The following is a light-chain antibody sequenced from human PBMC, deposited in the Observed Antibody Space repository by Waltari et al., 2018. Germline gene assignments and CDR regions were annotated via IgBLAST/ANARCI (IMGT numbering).Light chain of an antibody. Sequence: EIVMTQSPAPLSVSPGERATLPCRASQSVSSNVAWYQQKPGQAPRLLIYGASTRATGIPARFSGSGSGTEFTLTISSMQSEDFAVYYCQQYNNWRTFGQGTKVEIK. CDR3: QQYNNWRT. J-gene: IGKJ1*01. V-gene: IGKV3-15*01. CDR1: QSVSSN. CDR2: GAS.